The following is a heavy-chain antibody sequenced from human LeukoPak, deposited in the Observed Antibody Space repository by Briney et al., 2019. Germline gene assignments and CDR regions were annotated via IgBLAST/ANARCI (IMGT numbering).Heavy chain of an antibody. CDR3: EKGGGGRWLHYFDY. CDR2: ISYDGSNK. D-gene: IGHD5-24*01. Sequence: GGSLRLSCAASGFTFSSYGMHWVRQAPGKGLEWVAVISYDGSNKYYADSVKGRFTISRDNSKNTLYLQMNSLRAEDTAGYYCEKGGGGRWLHYFDYWGQGTLVTVSS. CDR1: GFTFSSYG. J-gene: IGHJ4*02. V-gene: IGHV3-30*18.